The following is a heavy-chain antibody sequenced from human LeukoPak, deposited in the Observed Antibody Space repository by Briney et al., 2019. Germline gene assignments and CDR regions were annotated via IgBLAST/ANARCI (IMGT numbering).Heavy chain of an antibody. Sequence: SETLSLTCDVSGGSISSSRTYYWGWIRQPPGKGLEWIGSAYSGGSTYFNPSLRSRVTISVDTSKNQFSLRLNSVTAADTAVYYCSAERAGTIVDYWGQGTLVTVSS. CDR2: AYSGGST. D-gene: IGHD1-7*01. J-gene: IGHJ4*02. CDR1: GGSISSSRTYY. CDR3: SAERAGTIVDY. V-gene: IGHV4-39*01.